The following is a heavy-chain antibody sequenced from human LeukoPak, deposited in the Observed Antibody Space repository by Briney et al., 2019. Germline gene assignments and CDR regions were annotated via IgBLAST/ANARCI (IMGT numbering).Heavy chain of an antibody. J-gene: IGHJ3*02. CDR2: IYTSGST. Sequence: SETLSLTCTVSGGSISSYYWSWIRQPAGKGLEWIGRIYTSGSTNYNPSLKSRVTISVDTSKNQFSLKLSSVTAADTAVYYCARHRSSVPGSDAFDIWGQGTMVTVSS. D-gene: IGHD3-10*01. CDR3: ARHRSSVPGSDAFDI. CDR1: GGSISSYY. V-gene: IGHV4-4*07.